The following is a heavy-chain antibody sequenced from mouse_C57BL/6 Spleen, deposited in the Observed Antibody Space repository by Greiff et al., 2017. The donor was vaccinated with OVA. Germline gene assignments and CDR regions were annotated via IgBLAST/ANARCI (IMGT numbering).Heavy chain of an antibody. J-gene: IGHJ2*01. CDR1: GYTFTSYW. CDR3: ARSEAQAADY. CDR2: IYPGSGST. V-gene: IGHV1-55*01. D-gene: IGHD3-2*02. Sequence: VQLQQSGAELVKPGASVKMSCKASGYTFTSYWITWVKQRPGQGLEWIGDIYPGSGSTNYDEKFKSKATLTVDTSSSTAYMQLSSLTSEDSAVYYCARSEAQAADYWGQGTTLTVSS.